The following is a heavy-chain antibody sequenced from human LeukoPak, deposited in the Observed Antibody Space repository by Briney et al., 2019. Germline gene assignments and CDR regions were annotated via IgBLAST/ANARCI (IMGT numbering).Heavy chain of an antibody. D-gene: IGHD6-19*01. Sequence: GGSLRLSCAASGFTFSSYGMSWVRQAPGKGLEWISAIRGSGGSTYYADSVKGRFTISRDNSKNTLYLQMNSLRAEDTAVYYCAKSSHRYSSGLDYWGQGTLVTVSS. J-gene: IGHJ4*02. CDR1: GFTFSSYG. CDR2: IRGSGGST. CDR3: AKSSHRYSSGLDY. V-gene: IGHV3-23*01.